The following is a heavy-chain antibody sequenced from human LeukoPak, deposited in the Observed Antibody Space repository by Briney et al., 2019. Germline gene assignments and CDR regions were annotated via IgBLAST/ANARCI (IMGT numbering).Heavy chain of an antibody. Sequence: PSETLSLTCTVSGGSISSSSYYWSWIRQPPGKGLEWIGYIYYSGSTNYNPSLKSRVTISVDTSKNQFSLKLSSVTAADTAVYYCARDVTYYTYWGQGTLVTVSS. CDR1: GGSISSSSYY. V-gene: IGHV4-61*01. D-gene: IGHD1-26*01. CDR3: ARDVTYYTY. CDR2: IYYSGST. J-gene: IGHJ4*02.